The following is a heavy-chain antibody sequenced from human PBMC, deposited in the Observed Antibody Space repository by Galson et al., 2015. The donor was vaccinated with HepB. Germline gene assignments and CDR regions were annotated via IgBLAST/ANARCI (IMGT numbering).Heavy chain of an antibody. Sequence: SLRLSCAASGFTFSSYSMNWVRQAPGKGLEWVSYISSSSSTIYYADSVKGRFTISRDNAKNSLYLQMNSLRAEDTAVYYCARDTNYYGSGRTYDAFDIWGQGTMVTVSS. CDR2: ISSSSSTI. CDR1: GFTFSSYS. D-gene: IGHD3-10*01. CDR3: ARDTNYYGSGRTYDAFDI. V-gene: IGHV3-48*01. J-gene: IGHJ3*02.